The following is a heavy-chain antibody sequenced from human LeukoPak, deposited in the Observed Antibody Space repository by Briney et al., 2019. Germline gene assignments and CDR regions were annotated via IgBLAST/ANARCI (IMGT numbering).Heavy chain of an antibody. CDR1: GGSISSYY. CDR3: ARGRGYDILTGYYSYYFDY. CDR2: IYYSGST. V-gene: IGHV4-59*01. J-gene: IGHJ4*02. D-gene: IGHD3-9*01. Sequence: PSETLSLTCTVSGGSISSYYWSWIRQPPGKGLEWIGYIYYSGSTNYNPSLKSRVTISVDTSKNQFSLKLSSVTAADTAVYYCARGRGYDILTGYYSYYFDYWGQGTLVTASS.